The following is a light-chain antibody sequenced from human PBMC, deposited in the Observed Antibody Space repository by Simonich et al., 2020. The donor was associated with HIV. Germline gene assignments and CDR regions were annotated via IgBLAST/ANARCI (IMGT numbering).Light chain of an antibody. J-gene: IGLJ2*01. Sequence: QTALTQPASVSGSPGQSITISCTGPSSDVGGYAYVTWYQQPPGKAPKLMLYDVTPRPSGVSNRFSGSKAGNTASLTISGLQPEDEADYYCCSYAGSNTFVFGGGTKLTVL. CDR2: DVT. CDR1: SSDVGGYAY. V-gene: IGLV2-14*01. CDR3: CSYAGSNTFV.